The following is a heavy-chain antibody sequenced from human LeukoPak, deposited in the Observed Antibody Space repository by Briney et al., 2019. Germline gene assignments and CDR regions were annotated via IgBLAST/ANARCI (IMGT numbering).Heavy chain of an antibody. CDR2: IYHSGRT. J-gene: IGHJ4*02. V-gene: IGHV4-38-2*02. Sequence: SETLSLTCTVSGYSISSGYYWGWIRQSPGKGLEWIGSIYHSGRTYYNPSLKSRLTISLDTSKNQFSLKLSSVTAADTAVYYCTGKHYYDSSGYYYADYWGQGTLVTVSS. D-gene: IGHD3-22*01. CDR3: TGKHYYDSSGYYYADY. CDR1: GYSISSGYY.